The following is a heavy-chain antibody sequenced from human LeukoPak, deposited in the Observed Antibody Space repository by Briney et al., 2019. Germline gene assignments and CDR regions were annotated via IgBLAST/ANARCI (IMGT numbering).Heavy chain of an antibody. J-gene: IGHJ6*04. CDR3: TRRITMVRGAPPYDYYGMDV. D-gene: IGHD3-10*01. Sequence: GGSLKLSCAASGFSFSGSAMHWVRQASGKGLEWVGRIRSKANSYATAYAASVKGRFTTSRDDSKNTAYLQMNSLKTEDTAVYYCTRRITMVRGAPPYDYYGMDVWGKGTTVTVSS. CDR1: GFSFSGSA. V-gene: IGHV3-73*01. CDR2: IRSKANSYAT.